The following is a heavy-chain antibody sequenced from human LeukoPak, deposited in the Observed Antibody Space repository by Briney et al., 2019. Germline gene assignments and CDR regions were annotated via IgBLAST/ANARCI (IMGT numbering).Heavy chain of an antibody. Sequence: ASVNVSCKASGDTVSIYAVSWVRQAPGQGLEWMGAITPRFGTANYAQKFQGRVTIPADESTSTAYMELSSLRSEDTAVYYCARWAGSYSSTWFPTPFDFWGQGTLVTVSS. V-gene: IGHV1-69*13. CDR1: GDTVSIYA. D-gene: IGHD6-6*01. J-gene: IGHJ4*02. CDR2: ITPRFGTA. CDR3: ARWAGSYSSTWFPTPFDF.